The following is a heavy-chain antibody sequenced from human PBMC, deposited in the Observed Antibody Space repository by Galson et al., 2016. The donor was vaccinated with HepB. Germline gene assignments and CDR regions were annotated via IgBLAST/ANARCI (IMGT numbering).Heavy chain of an antibody. J-gene: IGHJ6*02. CDR1: GGSISSSNYY. CDR3: ARDSAGNYRYYFGMDV. Sequence: ETLSLPCTVSGGSISSSNYYWGWIRQPPGKGLEWIGSVPYSGSIYHNPSIKSRVIISVDTSKSQFSLKLSAVTAADTALYYCARDSAGNYRYYFGMDVWGQGTTVTVSS. V-gene: IGHV4-39*07. D-gene: IGHD5-24*01. CDR2: VPYSGSI.